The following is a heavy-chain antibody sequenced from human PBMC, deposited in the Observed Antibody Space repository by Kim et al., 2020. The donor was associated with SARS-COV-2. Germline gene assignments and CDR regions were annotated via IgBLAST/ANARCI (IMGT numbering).Heavy chain of an antibody. V-gene: IGHV1-69*13. D-gene: IGHD6-6*01. J-gene: IGHJ6*02. CDR2: IIPIFGTA. CDR3: ARGREAARVDYYYGMDV. Sequence: SVKVSCKASGGTFSSYAISWVRQAPGQGLEWMGGIIPIFGTANYAQKFQGRVTITADESTSTAYMELSSLRSEDTAVYYCARGREAARVDYYYGMDVWGQGTTVTVSS. CDR1: GGTFSSYA.